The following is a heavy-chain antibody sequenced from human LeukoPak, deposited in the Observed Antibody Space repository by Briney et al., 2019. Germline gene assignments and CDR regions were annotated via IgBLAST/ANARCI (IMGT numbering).Heavy chain of an antibody. V-gene: IGHV1-2*02. D-gene: IGHD5-18*01. CDR2: INPNSGAT. J-gene: IGHJ4*02. CDR3: ARGGYSYPYYFDY. Sequence: ASVKVSYKASGYTLSDYYMHWVRQAPGQGLEWMGWINPNSGATNYAQKFQGRVTMTRDTSISTAYMELSRLRSDDTAVYYCARGGYSYPYYFDYWGQGTLVTVSS. CDR1: GYTLSDYY.